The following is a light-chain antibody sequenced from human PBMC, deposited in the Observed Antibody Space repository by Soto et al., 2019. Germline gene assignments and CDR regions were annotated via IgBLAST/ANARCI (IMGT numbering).Light chain of an antibody. CDR3: QQYYTTPYT. V-gene: IGKV4-1*01. CDR1: QTVLYSSNNKNH. J-gene: IGKJ2*01. Sequence: DIVMTQSPDSLAVSLGERATINCRSSQTVLYSSNNKNHLAWYQQKPGQPPKLLIYWASTRESGVPARFSGSGSGTDFTLTISSLQAEDVAVYYCQQYYTTPYTFGQGTKLEI. CDR2: WAS.